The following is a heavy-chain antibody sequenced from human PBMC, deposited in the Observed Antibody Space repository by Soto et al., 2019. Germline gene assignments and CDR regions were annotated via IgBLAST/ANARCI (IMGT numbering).Heavy chain of an antibody. CDR3: ARGKLSDYVWGSYRYHFDY. CDR2: INHSGST. CDR1: CGSFSGYY. V-gene: IGHV4-34*01. Sequence: SETLSLTCAVYCGSFSGYYWSWIRQPPGKGLEWIGEINHSGSTNYNPSLKSRVTISVDTSKDQFSLKLSSVTAADTAVYYCARGKLSDYVWGSYRYHFDYWGQGTVVTVSS. D-gene: IGHD3-16*02. J-gene: IGHJ4*02.